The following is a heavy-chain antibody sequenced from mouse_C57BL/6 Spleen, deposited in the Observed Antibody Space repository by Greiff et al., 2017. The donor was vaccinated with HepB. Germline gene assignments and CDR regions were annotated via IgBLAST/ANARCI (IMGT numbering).Heavy chain of an antibody. CDR2: IYPGDGDT. V-gene: IGHV1-82*01. D-gene: IGHD2-4*01. CDR3: AIYDYTMDY. CDR1: GYAFSSSW. J-gene: IGHJ4*01. Sequence: VQGVESGPELVKPGASVKLSCKASGYAFSSSWMNWVKQRPGKGLEWIGRIYPGDGDTNYNGKFKGKATLTADKSSSTAYMQLSSLTSEVSAVYFCAIYDYTMDYWGQGTSVTVSS.